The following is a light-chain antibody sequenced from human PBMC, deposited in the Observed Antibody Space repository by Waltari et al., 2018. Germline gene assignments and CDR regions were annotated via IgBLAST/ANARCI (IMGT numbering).Light chain of an antibody. V-gene: IGKV3-11*01. CDR2: DAS. Sequence: EIVLTQSPATLSLSPGERATLSCRASQRVSSYLAWYQQKPGQAPRLLIYDASNRATGIPPRFSGSGSGTDFTLTISSLEPEDFAVYYCQQRSNWPPITFGQGTRLEIK. CDR1: QRVSSY. J-gene: IGKJ5*01. CDR3: QQRSNWPPIT.